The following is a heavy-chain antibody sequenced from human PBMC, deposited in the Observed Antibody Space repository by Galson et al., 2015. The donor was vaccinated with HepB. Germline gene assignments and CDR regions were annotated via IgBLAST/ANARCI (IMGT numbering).Heavy chain of an antibody. CDR1: GYTFTDYY. V-gene: IGHV1-69-2*01. J-gene: IGHJ3*02. D-gene: IGHD6-19*01. Sequence: VKVSCKVSGYTFTDYYMHWVQQAPGKGLEWMGLVDPEDGETIYAEKFQGRVTITADTSTDTAYMELSSLRSEDTAVYYCATIPRSGWLDIWGQGTMVTVSS. CDR2: VDPEDGET. CDR3: ATIPRSGWLDI.